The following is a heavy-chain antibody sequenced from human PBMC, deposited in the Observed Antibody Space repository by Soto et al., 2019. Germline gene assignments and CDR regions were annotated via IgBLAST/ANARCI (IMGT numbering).Heavy chain of an antibody. Sequence: ASVKVSCKASGYTFTGYYMHWVRQAPGQRLEWMGWINPASGNTNYAQKFQGRATITRDTSASTAYMELSSLRSEDTAVYFCARGSSDWLPYFDYWGQGSLVTVSS. V-gene: IGHV1-3*01. CDR3: ARGSSDWLPYFDY. J-gene: IGHJ4*02. CDR1: GYTFTGYY. CDR2: INPASGNT. D-gene: IGHD3-9*01.